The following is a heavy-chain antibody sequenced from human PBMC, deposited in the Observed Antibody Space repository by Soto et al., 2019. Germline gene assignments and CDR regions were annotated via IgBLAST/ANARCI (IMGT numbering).Heavy chain of an antibody. D-gene: IGHD2-15*01. CDR2: INHSGST. J-gene: IGHJ5*02. CDR3: ARGHGGYCSGGSCYVDH. V-gene: IGHV4-34*01. CDR1: GGSFSGYY. Sequence: SETLSLTCAVYGGSFSGYYWSWIRQPPGKGLEWIGEINHSGSTNYNPSLKSRVTISVDTSKNQFSLKLSSVTAADTAVYYCARGHGGYCSGGSCYVDHWGQGTLVTVSS.